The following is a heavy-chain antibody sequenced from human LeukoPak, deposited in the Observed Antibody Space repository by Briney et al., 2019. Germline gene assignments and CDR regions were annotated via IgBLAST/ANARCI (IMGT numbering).Heavy chain of an antibody. D-gene: IGHD3-3*01. CDR2: INPDSGYT. CDR3: ARSFFVTDTFDY. CDR1: GYTFTDYY. J-gene: IGHJ4*02. V-gene: IGHV1-2*02. Sequence: GASVKVSCKTSGYTFTDYYIHWVRQAPGQGLEWMGWINPDSGYTNYAQKFQGRVTMTRDTSINTAYMELSRLTSDDTAVYYCARSFFVTDTFDYWGQGTLVTVSS.